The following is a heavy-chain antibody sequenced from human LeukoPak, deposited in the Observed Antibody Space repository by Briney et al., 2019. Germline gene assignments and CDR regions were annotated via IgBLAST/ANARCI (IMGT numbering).Heavy chain of an antibody. Sequence: GASVKVSCKTSGYSFTDYYMHWVRQAPGQGLGWMGWINPNSGGTSTAQKFQGRITMTRDTSITTVYMEVSWLTSDDTTIQYCARADRLDGSPYLIGPWGQGTLVTVRS. V-gene: IGHV1-2*02. D-gene: IGHD1-26*01. CDR2: INPNSGGT. CDR3: ARADRLDGSPYLIGP. J-gene: IGHJ5*02. CDR1: GYSFTDYY.